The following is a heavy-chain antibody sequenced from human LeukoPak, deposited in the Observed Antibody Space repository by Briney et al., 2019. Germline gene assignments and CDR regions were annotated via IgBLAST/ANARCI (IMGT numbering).Heavy chain of an antibody. CDR1: GGSISTYY. J-gene: IGHJ4*02. CDR3: ARVRDILTGLYFDY. V-gene: IGHV4-59*01. CDR2: IYYSGST. Sequence: SETLSLTCTVSGGSISTYYWSWLRQPPGKGLEGIGYIYYSGSTNYNPPLKSRVTISVDKSKNQFSLKLSSMTAADTAVYYCARVRDILTGLYFDYWGQGTLVTVSS. D-gene: IGHD3-9*01.